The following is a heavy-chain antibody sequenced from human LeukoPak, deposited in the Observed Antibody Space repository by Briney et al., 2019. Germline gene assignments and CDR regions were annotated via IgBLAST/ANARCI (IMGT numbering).Heavy chain of an antibody. CDR1: GFSVDGNY. CDR3: ALTYYFDRRGYSYFDY. CDR2: IFSGDST. J-gene: IGHJ4*02. V-gene: IGHV3-53*01. D-gene: IGHD3-22*01. Sequence: GGSLRLSCEVSGFSVDGNYMTWVRQVPGRGLEWVALIFSGDSTDYPDSVKVRFTISRDKSKNTLHLQMDSLRPEDTAMYYCALTYYFDRRGYSYFDYWGQGALVTVSS.